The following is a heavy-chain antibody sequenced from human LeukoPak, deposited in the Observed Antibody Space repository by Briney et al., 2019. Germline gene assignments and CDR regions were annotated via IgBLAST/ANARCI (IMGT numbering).Heavy chain of an antibody. CDR1: GYSFTNYW. J-gene: IGHJ4*02. CDR2: IYYDDSET. Sequence: GESLKISCKGGGYSFTNYWIVWVRQMPGKGLEWMGVIYYDDSETQYSPSFQGQVTMSVDKSISTAYLQWSSLKASDTAMYYCARRGGRWFGELSAEPIDYWGQGTLVTVSS. V-gene: IGHV5-51*01. CDR3: ARRGGRWFGELSAEPIDY. D-gene: IGHD3-10*01.